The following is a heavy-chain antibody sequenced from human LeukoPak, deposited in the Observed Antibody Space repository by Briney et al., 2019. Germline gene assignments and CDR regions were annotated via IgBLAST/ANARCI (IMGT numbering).Heavy chain of an antibody. CDR2: INTKTGHP. D-gene: IGHD6-6*01. CDR3: SRDRGEYTWYSSSYKWFDP. J-gene: IGHJ5*02. V-gene: IGHV7-4-1*02. CDR1: GYTFTSYA. Sequence: ASVKVSCRAWGYTFTSYAMHGVRQAPGQGREWMGWINTKTGHPTYAQGLRGRFVFSLDTSVSTAYLQISSQKGEDSAVYYCSRDRGEYTWYSSSYKWFDPWGQGTLVTVSS.